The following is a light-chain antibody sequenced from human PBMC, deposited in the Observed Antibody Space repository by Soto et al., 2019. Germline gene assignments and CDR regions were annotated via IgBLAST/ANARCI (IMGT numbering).Light chain of an antibody. Sequence: EIVLTQSPATLSLSPGERATLSCRASQSVSSFLAWYQQKSGQTPRLLIYDASNRATGIPARFSGSWSGTDFTLTISSLEPEDFAVYYCQHRSNWLGTFGPGTKVDIK. V-gene: IGKV3-11*01. CDR2: DAS. J-gene: IGKJ3*01. CDR3: QHRSNWLGT. CDR1: QSVSSF.